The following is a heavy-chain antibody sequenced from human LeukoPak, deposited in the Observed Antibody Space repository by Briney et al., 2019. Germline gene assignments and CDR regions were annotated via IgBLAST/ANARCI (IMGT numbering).Heavy chain of an antibody. D-gene: IGHD3-10*01. CDR3: ARDPLVGSGSYMDY. V-gene: IGHV1-46*01. Sequence: ASVKVSCKASGYTFTSYYMHWVRQAPGQGLEWMGIINPSGGSTSYAQKFQGRVTITADESTSTAYMELSSLRSEDTAVYYCARDPLVGSGSYMDYWGQGTLVTVSS. CDR2: INPSGGST. J-gene: IGHJ4*02. CDR1: GYTFTSYY.